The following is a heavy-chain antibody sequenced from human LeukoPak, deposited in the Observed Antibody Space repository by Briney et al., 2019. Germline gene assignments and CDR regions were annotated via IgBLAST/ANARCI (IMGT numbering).Heavy chain of an antibody. CDR2: INPDSGGT. V-gene: IGHV1-2*02. CDR3: ARDQRGSSGCGY. CDR1: GYIFTDYW. D-gene: IGHD3-3*01. Sequence: ASVKVSCKTSGYIFTDYWIHWVRQAPGQGLEWMGWINPDSGGTNYAQRFQGRVTMTRDTSISTVYMDLSRLTSDDTAVYYCARDQRGSSGCGYWGQGTLVTVSS. J-gene: IGHJ4*02.